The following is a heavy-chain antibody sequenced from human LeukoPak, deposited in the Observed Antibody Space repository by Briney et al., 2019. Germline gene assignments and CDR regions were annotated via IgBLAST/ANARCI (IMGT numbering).Heavy chain of an antibody. J-gene: IGHJ4*02. D-gene: IGHD6-13*01. CDR2: IYSGGST. Sequence: PGGSLGLSCAASGFTVSSNYMSWVRQAPGKGLEWVSVIYSGGSTYYADSVKGRFTISRDNSKTTPYLQMNSLRAEDTAVYYCARDLYSRRSYWGQGTLVTVSS. CDR3: ARDLYSRRSY. V-gene: IGHV3-53*01. CDR1: GFTVSSNY.